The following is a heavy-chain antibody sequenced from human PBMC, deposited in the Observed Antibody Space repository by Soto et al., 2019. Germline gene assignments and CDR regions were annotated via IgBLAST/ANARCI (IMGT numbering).Heavy chain of an antibody. CDR3: ARDHSLYFFDY. D-gene: IGHD5-18*01. CDR1: GYTFTGDY. Sequence: QVQLVQSGAEVKKPGASVKVSCKASGYTFTGDYIHWVRQAPGQGLEWMGWIHPNSGGTTYAQKFQGRVTMTRDTSISTAYMELSRLLSDDTAVYYCARDHSLYFFDYWGQGTLVTVSS. J-gene: IGHJ4*02. CDR2: IHPNSGGT. V-gene: IGHV1-2*02.